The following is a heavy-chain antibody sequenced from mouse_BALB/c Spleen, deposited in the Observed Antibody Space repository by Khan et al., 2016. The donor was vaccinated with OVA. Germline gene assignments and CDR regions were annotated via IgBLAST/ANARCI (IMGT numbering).Heavy chain of an antibody. D-gene: IGHD2-5*01. Sequence: QIQLVQSGPELKKPGETVRISCKASGYTFTTAGIQWVQKMPGKGLKWIGWINTHSGVPKYAEDFKGRFAFSLEISVNTAYLQITNLKNEDTATYFCAGGVAAYYRNGGGAMEYWGQGTSVTVSS. CDR1: GYTFTTAG. CDR2: INTHSGVP. CDR3: AGGVAAYYRNGGGAMEY. V-gene: IGHV9-4*02. J-gene: IGHJ4*01.